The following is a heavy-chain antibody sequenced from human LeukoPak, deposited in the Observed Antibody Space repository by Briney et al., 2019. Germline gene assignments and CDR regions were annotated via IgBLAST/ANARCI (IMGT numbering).Heavy chain of an antibody. V-gene: IGHV3-23*01. CDR1: GFTLSSYA. Sequence: PGGSLRLSCAASGFTLSSYAMSWVRQAPGKGLEWVSVISGSGGSTYYTDSVKGRFTISRDNSKNTLYLQMNSQRAEDTAVYYCAKCREDYGDSVTDYWGQGTLVTVSS. CDR2: ISGSGGST. D-gene: IGHD4-17*01. CDR3: AKCREDYGDSVTDY. J-gene: IGHJ4*02.